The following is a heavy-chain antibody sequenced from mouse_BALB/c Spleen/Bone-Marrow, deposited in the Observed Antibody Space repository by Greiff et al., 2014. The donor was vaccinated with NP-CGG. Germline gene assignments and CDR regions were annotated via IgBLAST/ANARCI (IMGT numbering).Heavy chain of an antibody. Sequence: EVQLQQSGAELVKPGASVKLSCTASGFNIKDTYMHWVKQRPEQGLEWIGRIDPANGNTKYDPKFQGKATITADTSSNTAYLQLSSLTSEDTAVYYCASYYYVSAWFAYWGQGTLVTVSA. CDR2: IDPANGNT. V-gene: IGHV14-3*02. CDR1: GFNIKDTY. D-gene: IGHD1-1*01. CDR3: ASYYYVSAWFAY. J-gene: IGHJ3*01.